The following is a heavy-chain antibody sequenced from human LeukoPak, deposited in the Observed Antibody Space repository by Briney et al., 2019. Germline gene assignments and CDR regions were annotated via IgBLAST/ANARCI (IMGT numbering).Heavy chain of an antibody. Sequence: GSPLRLCCAATGFTFSRYWMSLLHQAPGKGLEWVASIKQDGNVKYYRDSVKGRFTISRDNAKNSLYLQMNSLRAEDTAVYYCARPAYCGGDCYFYFDYWGQGTLVTVSS. J-gene: IGHJ4*02. D-gene: IGHD2-21*02. CDR3: ARPAYCGGDCYFYFDY. CDR1: GFTFSRYW. V-gene: IGHV3-7*01. CDR2: IKQDGNVK.